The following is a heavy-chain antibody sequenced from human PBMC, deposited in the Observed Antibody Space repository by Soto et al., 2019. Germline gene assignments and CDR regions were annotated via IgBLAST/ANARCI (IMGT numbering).Heavy chain of an antibody. V-gene: IGHV3-23*01. J-gene: IGHJ4*02. CDR3: AKDSRGLIGGVIAYFDY. CDR1: GFTFSSYA. CDR2: ISGSGGST. Sequence: PGGSLRLSCAASGFTFSSYAMSWVRQAPGKGLEWVSAISGSGGSTYYADSVKGRFTISRDNSKNTLYLQMNSLRAEDTAVYYCAKDSRGLIGGVIAYFDYWGQGTLVTVSS. D-gene: IGHD3-16*02.